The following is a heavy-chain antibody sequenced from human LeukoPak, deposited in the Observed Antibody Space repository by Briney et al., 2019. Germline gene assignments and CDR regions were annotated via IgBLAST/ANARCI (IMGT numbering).Heavy chain of an antibody. CDR3: ARPGTEYYFDY. CDR1: GGSISSYY. V-gene: IGHV4-59*08. Sequence: SETLSLTCTVSGGSISSYYWSWIRQPPGKGLEWIGYIYYSGSTNYNPSLKSRVTISVDTSKNQFSLKLSSVTAADTAVYYCARPGTEYYFDYWGQGTLVTVSS. CDR2: IYYSGST. D-gene: IGHD6-13*01. J-gene: IGHJ4*02.